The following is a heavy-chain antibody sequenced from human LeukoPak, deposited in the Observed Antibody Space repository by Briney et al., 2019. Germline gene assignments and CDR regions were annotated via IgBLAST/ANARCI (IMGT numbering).Heavy chain of an antibody. D-gene: IGHD6-13*01. J-gene: IGHJ4*02. V-gene: IGHV3-21*01. CDR3: ARASGPAAPFDY. Sequence: GGSLRLSCAASGFTFSSYWMSWVRQAPGKGLEWVSSISSSSSYIYYADSVKGRFTISRDNAKNSLYLQMNSLRAEDTAVYYCARASGPAAPFDYWGQGTLVTVSS. CDR2: ISSSSSYI. CDR1: GFTFSSYW.